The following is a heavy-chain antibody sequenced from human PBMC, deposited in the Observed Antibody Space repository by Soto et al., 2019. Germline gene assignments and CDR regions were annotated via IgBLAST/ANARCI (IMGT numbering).Heavy chain of an antibody. D-gene: IGHD5-12*01. V-gene: IGHV4-30-2*01. J-gene: IGHJ4*02. Sequence: QLQLQESGPGLVKPSQTLSLTCAGSGGSISSGGYSWSWIRQPPGKGLEWIGYISHSGSTYYNPSLKSRVTISVDRSKNQFSLKLSSVTAADTAVYYCAAGGGLPRYYWGQGTLVTVSS. CDR3: AAGGGLPRYY. CDR2: ISHSGST. CDR1: GGSISSGGYS.